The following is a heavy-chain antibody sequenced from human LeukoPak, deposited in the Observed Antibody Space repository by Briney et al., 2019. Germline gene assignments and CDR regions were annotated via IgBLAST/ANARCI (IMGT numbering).Heavy chain of an antibody. CDR3: ANGEPESYGSGSSGYFDL. CDR1: GFTFDDYA. Sequence: QTGRSLRLSCAASGFTFDDYAMHWVRQAPGKGLEWVSGISWNSGSIGYADSVKGRFTISRDNAKNSLYLQMNSLRAEDTALYYCANGEPESYGSGSSGYFDLWGRGTLVTVSS. CDR2: ISWNSGSI. V-gene: IGHV3-9*01. J-gene: IGHJ2*01. D-gene: IGHD3-10*01.